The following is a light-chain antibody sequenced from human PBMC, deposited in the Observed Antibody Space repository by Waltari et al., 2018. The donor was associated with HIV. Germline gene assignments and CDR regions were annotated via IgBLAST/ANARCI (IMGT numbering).Light chain of an antibody. Sequence: QSVLPQPPSASGPPGQRVTISCSGSSSHIGRNAVNWYQQLPGTAPKLLIYSNNQRPSGVPDRFSGSKSGTSASLAISGLQSEDEADYYCASWDDSLNGYVFGTGTKVTVL. V-gene: IGLV1-44*01. CDR2: SNN. CDR1: SSHIGRNA. J-gene: IGLJ1*01. CDR3: ASWDDSLNGYV.